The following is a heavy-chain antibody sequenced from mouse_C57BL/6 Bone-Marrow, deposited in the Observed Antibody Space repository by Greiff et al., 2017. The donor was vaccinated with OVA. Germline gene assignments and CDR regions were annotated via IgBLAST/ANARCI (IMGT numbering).Heavy chain of an antibody. CDR3: ARGEGDAMDY. CDR1: GYSITSGYY. V-gene: IGHV3-6*01. CDR2: ISYDGSN. Sequence: EVQLQQSGPGLVKPSQSLSLTCSVTGYSITSGYYWNWIRQFPGNKLEWMGYISYDGSNNYNPSLKNRISITRDTSKNQFFLKLNAVTTEDTATYYCARGEGDAMDYWGQGTSVTVSS. J-gene: IGHJ4*01.